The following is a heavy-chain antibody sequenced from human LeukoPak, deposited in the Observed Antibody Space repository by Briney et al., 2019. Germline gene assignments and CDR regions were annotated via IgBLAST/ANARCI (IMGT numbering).Heavy chain of an antibody. CDR2: IYHSGST. D-gene: IGHD6-13*01. J-gene: IGHJ4*02. CDR1: GGSISSGGYY. V-gene: IGHV4-30-2*01. Sequence: SQTLSLTCTVSGGSISSGGYYWSWIRQPPGKGLEWIGYIYHSGSTYYNPSLKSRVTISVDRSKNQFSLKLSSVTAADTAVYYCARDSRYSSSWYSDYWGQGTLVTVSS. CDR3: ARDSRYSSSWYSDY.